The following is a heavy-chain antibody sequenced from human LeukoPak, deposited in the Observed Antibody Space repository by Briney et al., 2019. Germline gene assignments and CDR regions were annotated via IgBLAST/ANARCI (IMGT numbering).Heavy chain of an antibody. J-gene: IGHJ5*02. CDR1: GFTFSSYS. CDR2: ISSSSSYI. D-gene: IGHD2-15*01. V-gene: IGHV3-21*04. CDR3: AKDSDCSGGSCYSGWFDP. Sequence: GGSLRLSCAASGFTFSSYSMNWVRQAPGKGLEWVSSISSSSSYIYYADSVKGRFTISRDNSKNTLYLQMNSLRAEDTAVYYCAKDSDCSGGSCYSGWFDPWGQGTLVTVSS.